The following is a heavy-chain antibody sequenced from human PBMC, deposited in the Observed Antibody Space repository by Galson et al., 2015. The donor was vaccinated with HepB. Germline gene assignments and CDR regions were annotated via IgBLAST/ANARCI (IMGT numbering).Heavy chain of an antibody. V-gene: IGHV3-30*04. CDR1: GFTFSSYA. CDR2: ISYDRGNK. Sequence: SLRLSCAASGFTFSSYAMHWVRQAPGKGLEWVAVISYDRGNKYYADSVKVRFTITRDNSKNTLDLQMNSRRAEDTAVYYCSREDRSGWSGFDPWGQGTLVTVSS. CDR3: SREDRSGWSGFDP. J-gene: IGHJ5*02. D-gene: IGHD6-19*01.